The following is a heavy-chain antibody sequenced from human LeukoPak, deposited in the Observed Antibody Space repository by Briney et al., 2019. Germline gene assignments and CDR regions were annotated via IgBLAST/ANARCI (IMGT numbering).Heavy chain of an antibody. CDR1: GFTFSSYA. CDR2: ISYDGSNK. Sequence: GGSLRLSCAASGFTFSSYAMHWVRQAPGKGLEWVAVISYDGSNKYYADSVKGRFTISRDNSKNTLYLQTNSLRAEDTAVYYCARDLRYFDWLFPDYWGQGTLVTVSS. V-gene: IGHV3-30*04. J-gene: IGHJ4*02. D-gene: IGHD3-9*01. CDR3: ARDLRYFDWLFPDY.